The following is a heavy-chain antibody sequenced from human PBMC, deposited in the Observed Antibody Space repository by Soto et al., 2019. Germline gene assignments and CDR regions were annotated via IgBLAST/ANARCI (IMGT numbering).Heavy chain of an antibody. D-gene: IGHD3-10*01. CDR1: GDSVNSENSY. CDR2: IYYNGGT. V-gene: IGHV4-61*01. CDR3: ARDGGQGRGVRGHD. Sequence: SETLSLTCTVSGDSVNSENSYWNWIRQAPGKGPEWIGYIYYNGGTNYNPSLKSRATILLDTSTNQFSLTLTSVTAADTAVYYCARDGGQGRGVRGHDWGRGILVTVSS. J-gene: IGHJ4*02.